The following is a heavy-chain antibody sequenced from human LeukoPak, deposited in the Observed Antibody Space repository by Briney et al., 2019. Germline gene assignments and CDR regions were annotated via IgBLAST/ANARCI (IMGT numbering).Heavy chain of an antibody. CDR2: ISSSSSYT. D-gene: IGHD1-26*01. CDR1: GFTFSDYY. J-gene: IGHJ4*02. V-gene: IGHV3-11*06. CDR3: ARAPYSGSYTGLDY. Sequence: GGSPRLSCAASGFTFSDYYMSWIRQAPGKGLEWVSYISSSSSYTNYADSVKGRFTISRDNAKNSLYLQMNSLRAEDTAVYYCARAPYSGSYTGLDYWGQGTLVTVSS.